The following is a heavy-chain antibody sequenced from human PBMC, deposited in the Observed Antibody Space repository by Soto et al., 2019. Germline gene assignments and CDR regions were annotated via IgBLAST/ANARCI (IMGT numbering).Heavy chain of an antibody. D-gene: IGHD6-19*01. J-gene: IGHJ4*02. V-gene: IGHV3-33*01. CDR1: GFTFSSYG. Sequence: QVQLVESGGGVVQPGRSLSLSCAASGFTFSSYGMNWVRQAPGKGLEWGAVIFYDGRHKYYADSVKGGFTISRDNSKNTLYMQINSLRAEDTAVYYCVRELAVADYYFEQWGQGNLVTVSS. CDR3: VRELAVADYYFEQ. CDR2: IFYDGRHK.